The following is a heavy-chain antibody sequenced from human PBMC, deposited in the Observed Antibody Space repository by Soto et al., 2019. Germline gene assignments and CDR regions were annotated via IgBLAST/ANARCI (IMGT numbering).Heavy chain of an antibody. CDR1: GFTFNMYA. Sequence: VGSLRLSCAASGFTFNMYAMSWVRQAPGKGLEWVSGIGGSGANTFYADFVKGRFTISRDNSKNTLYLQMDSLRAEDAAIYYCARTITGYFWAGAYWGQGTLVTVSS. CDR3: ARTITGYFWAGAY. D-gene: IGHD1-1*01. V-gene: IGHV3-23*01. CDR2: IGGSGANT. J-gene: IGHJ4*02.